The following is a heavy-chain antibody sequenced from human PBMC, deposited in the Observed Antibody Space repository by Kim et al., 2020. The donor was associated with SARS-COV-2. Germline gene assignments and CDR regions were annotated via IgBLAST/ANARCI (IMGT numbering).Heavy chain of an antibody. CDR2: IIPKLDIS. J-gene: IGHJ6*02. CDR1: GGSFSHYA. V-gene: IGHV1-69*04. Sequence: SVKVSCKASGGSFSHYAISWVRQAPGQGLEWMGRIIPKLDISNYAQKFKGRVTINADKSTSTAYMDLSSLTSEDTAVYYCARDNTVLPKGMDVWGQGTTVTVSS. CDR3: ARDNTVLPKGMDV. D-gene: IGHD4-17*01.